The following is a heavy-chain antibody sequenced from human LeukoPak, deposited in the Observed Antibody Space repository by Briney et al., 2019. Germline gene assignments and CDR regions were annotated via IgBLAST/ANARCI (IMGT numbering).Heavy chain of an antibody. V-gene: IGHV1-2*06. CDR1: GYTFTGYY. CDR3: LFYCSGGSATDY. CDR2: INPNSGGT. J-gene: IGHJ4*02. D-gene: IGHD2-15*01. Sequence: ASVKVSCKASGYTFTGYYMHWVRQAPGQGLEWMGRINPNSGGTNYAQKFQGRVTMTRDTSISTAYMELSRLRSDDTAVYYCLFYCSGGSATDYWGQGTLVTLSS.